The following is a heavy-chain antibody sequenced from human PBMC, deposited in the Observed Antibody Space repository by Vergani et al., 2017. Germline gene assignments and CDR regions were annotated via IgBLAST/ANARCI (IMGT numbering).Heavy chain of an antibody. Sequence: EVQLLESGGGLVQPGGSLRLSCAASGFTFSSYAMSWVRQAPGKGLEWVSAISGSGGSTYYADSVKGRFTISRDNSKNTLYLQMNSLRAEDTAVYYCAKATIVVPAAITGIRAYYYYYDDVWGEGTTVIVS. J-gene: IGHJ6*03. D-gene: IGHD2-2*01. V-gene: IGHV3-23*01. CDR2: ISGSGGST. CDR1: GFTFSSYA. CDR3: AKATIVVPAAITGIRAYYYYYDDV.